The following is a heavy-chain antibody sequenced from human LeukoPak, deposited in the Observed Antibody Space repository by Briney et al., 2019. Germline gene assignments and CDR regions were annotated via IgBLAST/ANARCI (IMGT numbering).Heavy chain of an antibody. Sequence: PGGSLRLSCAASAFTFSSYAMSWVRQAPGKGLEWVSTISDSGDSTYHADSVRGRFTISRDNSKNTLYLQMNSLTGEDTAVYYCARDLRIRFLEWLSARGFDYWGQGTLVTVSS. V-gene: IGHV3-23*01. CDR1: AFTFSSYA. D-gene: IGHD3-3*01. J-gene: IGHJ4*02. CDR3: ARDLRIRFLEWLSARGFDY. CDR2: ISDSGDST.